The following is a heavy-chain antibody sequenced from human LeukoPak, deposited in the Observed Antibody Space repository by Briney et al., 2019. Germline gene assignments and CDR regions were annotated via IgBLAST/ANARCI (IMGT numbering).Heavy chain of an antibody. V-gene: IGHV1-18*01. J-gene: IGHJ5*02. CDR3: ARDPLSSTTSQNWLDP. CDR2: ISGYNGNT. CDR1: GYTFTSNG. Sequence: ASVKVSCKASGYTFTSNGIGWVRQAPGQGLEWMGWISGYNGNTNYAQKFQGRVTMTTDTSTSTAYMELRSLTSDDTAVYFCARDPLSSTTSQNWLDPWGQGTLVIVSS. D-gene: IGHD2-2*01.